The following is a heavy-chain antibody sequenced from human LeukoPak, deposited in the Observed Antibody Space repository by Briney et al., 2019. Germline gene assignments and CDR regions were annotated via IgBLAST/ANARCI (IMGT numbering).Heavy chain of an antibody. V-gene: IGHV4-59*08. Sequence: PSETLSLTCTVSRGTISSYYWNWIRQPPGKGLEWIGYIHSSGSTKYNPSLKSRVTISVDTSKNQFSLKLSSVTAADRAVYYCARWYSSGWAFDYWGQGTLVTVSS. J-gene: IGHJ4*02. CDR3: ARWYSSGWAFDY. CDR1: RGTISSYY. D-gene: IGHD6-19*01. CDR2: IHSSGST.